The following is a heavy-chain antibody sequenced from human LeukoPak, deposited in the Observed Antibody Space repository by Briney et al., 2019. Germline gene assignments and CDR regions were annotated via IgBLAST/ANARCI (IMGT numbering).Heavy chain of an antibody. D-gene: IGHD6-13*01. Sequence: PGGSLRLSCAASGFTFNSYGIHWVRQAPGKGLEWVAVISYDGSNKYYADSVKGRFTISRDNSKNTLYLQMNSLRAEDAAVYYCAKGVQPYYYYYYMDVWGKGTTVTVSS. CDR3: AKGVQPYYYYYYMDV. V-gene: IGHV3-30*18. CDR1: GFTFNSYG. CDR2: ISYDGSNK. J-gene: IGHJ6*03.